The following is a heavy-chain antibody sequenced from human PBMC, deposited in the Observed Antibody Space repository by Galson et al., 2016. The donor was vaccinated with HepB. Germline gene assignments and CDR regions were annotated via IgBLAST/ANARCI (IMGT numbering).Heavy chain of an antibody. D-gene: IGHD3-16*01. CDR1: GYTFTSYA. J-gene: IGHJ6*01. V-gene: IGHV1-3*01. CDR3: ATSGGTYYYYGMDV. CDR2: INAGNGNT. Sequence: SVKVSCKASGYTFTSYAVHWVRQAPGQRLEWMGWINAGNGNTKYSQKFQGRVTITRDTSASTAYMELSSLRSEDTAVYYCATSGGTYYYYGMDVWGQGTTVTFSA.